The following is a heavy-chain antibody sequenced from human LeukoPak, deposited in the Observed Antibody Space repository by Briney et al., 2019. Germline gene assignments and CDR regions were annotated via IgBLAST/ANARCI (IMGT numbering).Heavy chain of an antibody. D-gene: IGHD3-10*01. Sequence: TLSLTCTVSGGSISSAGFFWSCIRQHPGKGLEWVVYIHAGGMSNSNPCVRSRVALSVETSKNQFSLTLNSVTAADTAVYYCARDALDTTVRGTLPGGFDPWGQGTLVTVSS. CDR2: IHAGGMS. V-gene: IGHV4-31*03. CDR1: GGSISSAGFF. CDR3: ARDALDTTVRGTLPGGFDP. J-gene: IGHJ5*02.